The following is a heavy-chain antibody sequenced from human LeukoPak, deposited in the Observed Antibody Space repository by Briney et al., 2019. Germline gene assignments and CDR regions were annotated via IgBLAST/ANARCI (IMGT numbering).Heavy chain of an antibody. D-gene: IGHD3-22*01. CDR1: GYTFTSYY. CDR2: INPNSGGT. CDR3: ARGRRLVITDFDY. V-gene: IGHV1-2*02. J-gene: IGHJ4*02. Sequence: ASVKVSCKASGYTFTSYYMHWVRQAPGQGLEWMGWINPNSGGTNYAQKFQGRVTMTRDTSISTAYMELSRLRSDDTAVYYCARGRRLVITDFDYWGQGTLVTVSS.